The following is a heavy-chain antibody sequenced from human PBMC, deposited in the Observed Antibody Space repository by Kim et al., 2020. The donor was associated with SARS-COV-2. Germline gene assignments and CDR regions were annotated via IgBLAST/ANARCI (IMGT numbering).Heavy chain of an antibody. CDR1: GFTFTHYW. CDR3: VADPTRPDYYDSSGYFDY. Sequence: GGSLRLSCAASGFTFTHYWMTWVRQAPGKGLEWVANIKQDGSEKTYVDSVKGRFTISRDNAKNSLYLQMNSLRAEDTAVYYCVADPTRPDYYDSSGYFDYWGQGTLVTVSS. V-gene: IGHV3-7*01. D-gene: IGHD3-22*01. CDR2: IKQDGSEK. J-gene: IGHJ4*02.